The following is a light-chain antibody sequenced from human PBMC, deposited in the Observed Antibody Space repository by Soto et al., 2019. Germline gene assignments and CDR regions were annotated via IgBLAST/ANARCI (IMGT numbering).Light chain of an antibody. CDR1: QGIRND. V-gene: IGKV1-6*01. Sequence: IQMTQSPSSLSASVGDRVTITCRASQGIRNDLSWYQQKPGKAPKLLIYAASVLQSGVPSRFSGSASGTDVTLPISGMQPEDFATYYCLQEYNDPWTFGQGTKVEI. J-gene: IGKJ1*01. CDR2: AAS. CDR3: LQEYNDPWT.